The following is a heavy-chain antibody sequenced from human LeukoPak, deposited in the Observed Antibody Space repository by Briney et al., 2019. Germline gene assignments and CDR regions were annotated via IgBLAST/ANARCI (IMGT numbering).Heavy chain of an antibody. V-gene: IGHV3-30*18. J-gene: IGHJ4*02. CDR1: GFTFSSYG. D-gene: IGHD3-10*01. CDR2: ISYDGSNK. Sequence: GGSLRLSCAASGFTFSSYGMHWVRQAPGKGLEWVAVISYDGSNKYYADSVKGRFTISRDNSKNTLYLQMNSLRAEDTAVYYCAKDRDYGSGSYYWGQGTLVTVSS. CDR3: AKDRDYGSGSYY.